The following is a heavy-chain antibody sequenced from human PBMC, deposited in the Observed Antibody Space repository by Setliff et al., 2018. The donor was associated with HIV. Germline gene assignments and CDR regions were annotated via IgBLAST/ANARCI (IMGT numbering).Heavy chain of an antibody. CDR1: GGSISNTNW. J-gene: IGHJ3*01. CDR2: INHSGST. CDR3: ARSIAVISDAFDL. V-gene: IGHV4-4*02. Sequence: SETLSLTCAVSGGSISNTNWWTWVRQPPGKGLEWIGEINHSGSTNYNPSLKSRVSISVDKSKKQFSLKLSSVTAADTAMYYCARSIAVISDAFDLWGQGTMVTVSS. D-gene: IGHD6-19*01.